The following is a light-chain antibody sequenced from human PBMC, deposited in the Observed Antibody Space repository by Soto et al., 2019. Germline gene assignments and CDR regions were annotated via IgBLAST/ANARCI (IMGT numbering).Light chain of an antibody. CDR1: QSIGGW. J-gene: IGKJ1*01. Sequence: IQLTQSPSTLSASVGDRVTITCRASQSIGGWLAWYQQKPGKAPKLLIYKASSLESGVPSRFSGSGSGTEFTLTISSLQPDDFATYYCQQYHSYLAFGQGTKGDI. V-gene: IGKV1-5*03. CDR2: KAS. CDR3: QQYHSYLA.